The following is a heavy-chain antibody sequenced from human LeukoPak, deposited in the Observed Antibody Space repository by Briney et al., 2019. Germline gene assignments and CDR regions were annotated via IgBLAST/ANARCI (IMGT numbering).Heavy chain of an antibody. J-gene: IGHJ4*02. V-gene: IGHV1-46*01. Sequence: ASVKVSCKASGYTFTSYYMHWVRQAPGQGLEWMGIINPSGGSTSYAQMVQGRVTMTRDTSTSTVSMELTNLRSEDTAVYYRARSYSSGLDYWGQGALVTVSS. CDR3: ARSYSSGLDY. CDR2: INPSGGST. CDR1: GYTFTSYY. D-gene: IGHD6-25*01.